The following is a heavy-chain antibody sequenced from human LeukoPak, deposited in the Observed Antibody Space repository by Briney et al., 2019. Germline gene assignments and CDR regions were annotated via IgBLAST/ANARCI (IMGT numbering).Heavy chain of an antibody. CDR1: GFTFSTYW. V-gene: IGHV3-7*05. Sequence: GWSLRLSCAASGFTFSTYWMSWVRQAPGKGLAWVANIKEDGSERYYVDSVKGRFTISRDNAKNSLYLQMNSLRAEDTAVYYCARGLREYSGIDYWGLGTLVTVSS. CDR3: ARGLREYSGIDY. J-gene: IGHJ4*02. CDR2: IKEDGSER. D-gene: IGHD5-12*01.